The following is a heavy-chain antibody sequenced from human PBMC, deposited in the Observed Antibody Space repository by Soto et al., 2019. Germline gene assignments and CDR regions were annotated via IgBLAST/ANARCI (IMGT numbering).Heavy chain of an antibody. D-gene: IGHD4-17*01. CDR3: AKGGYGDWFDY. CDR2: IWFDGSDK. Sequence: PGGSLRLSCAASGFTFSSYGMHWVRQAPGKGLEWVALIWFDGSDKYYTESVKGRFTISRDNSKSTLYLQMNSLRAEDTAVYYCAKGGYGDWFDYWGQGTLVTVSS. J-gene: IGHJ4*02. V-gene: IGHV3-33*06. CDR1: GFTFSSYG.